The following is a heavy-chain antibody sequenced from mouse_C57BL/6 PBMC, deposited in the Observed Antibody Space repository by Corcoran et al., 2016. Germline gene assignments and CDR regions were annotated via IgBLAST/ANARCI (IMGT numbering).Heavy chain of an antibody. V-gene: IGHV1-80*01. CDR1: GYAFSSYW. Sequence: QVQLQQSGAELVKPGASVKISCKASGYAFSSYWMNWVKQRPGKGLEWIGQIYPGDGDTNYNGKFKSKATLTADKSSSTAYMQLSSLTSEDSAVYFCARRGGSSYPYFDYWGQGTTLTVSS. D-gene: IGHD1-1*01. J-gene: IGHJ2*01. CDR3: ARRGGSSYPYFDY. CDR2: IYPGDGDT.